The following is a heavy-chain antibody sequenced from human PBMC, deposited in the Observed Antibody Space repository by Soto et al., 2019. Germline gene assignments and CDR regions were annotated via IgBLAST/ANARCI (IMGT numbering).Heavy chain of an antibody. CDR2: IYNSGST. Sequence: PSETLSLTCTVPGGSISSGDYYWSWIRQHPGKGLEWIGHIYNSGSTYYNPSLKSRVTISVDTSKNQFSLKLNSVTAADTAVYYCARVGDIVVVPAASPRTYGMDVRGQGTTVTVSS. CDR3: ARVGDIVVVPAASPRTYGMDV. V-gene: IGHV4-31*03. CDR1: GGSISSGDYY. J-gene: IGHJ6*02. D-gene: IGHD2-2*01.